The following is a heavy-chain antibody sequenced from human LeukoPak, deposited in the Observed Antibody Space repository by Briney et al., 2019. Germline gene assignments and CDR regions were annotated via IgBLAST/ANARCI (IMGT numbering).Heavy chain of an antibody. Sequence: GGSLRLSCAASGFTFSSYAMNWVRQAPGKGLEWVSVIYSGGSTYYADSVKGRFTISRDNSKNTLYLQMNSLRAEDTAVYYCASLWFGEPAAPVDYWGQGTLVTVSS. D-gene: IGHD3-10*01. V-gene: IGHV3-53*01. CDR1: GFTFSSYA. CDR2: IYSGGST. CDR3: ASLWFGEPAAPVDY. J-gene: IGHJ4*02.